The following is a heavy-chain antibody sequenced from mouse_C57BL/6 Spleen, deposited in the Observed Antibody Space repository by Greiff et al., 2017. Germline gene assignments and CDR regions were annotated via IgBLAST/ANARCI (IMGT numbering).Heavy chain of an antibody. V-gene: IGHV1-20*01. Sequence: EVQLQQSGPELVKPGDSVKISCKASGYSFTGYFMNWVMQSHGKSLEWIGRINPYNGDTFYNQKFKGKATLTVDKSSSTAHMELRSLTSEDSAVYYCARSGYYGISSWYFDVWGTGTTVTVSS. CDR2: INPYNGDT. D-gene: IGHD1-1*01. J-gene: IGHJ1*03. CDR1: GYSFTGYF. CDR3: ARSGYYGISSWYFDV.